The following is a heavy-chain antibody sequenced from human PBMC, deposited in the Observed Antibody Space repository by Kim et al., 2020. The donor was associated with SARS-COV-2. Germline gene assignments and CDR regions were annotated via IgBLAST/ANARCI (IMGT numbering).Heavy chain of an antibody. D-gene: IGHD6-13*01. J-gene: IGHJ5*02. CDR3: ARRRIGAAAGNWFDP. Sequence: PSFQGQVTISADKSISTAYLQWSSLKASDTAMYYCARRRIGAAAGNWFDPWGQGTLVTVSS. V-gene: IGHV5-51*01.